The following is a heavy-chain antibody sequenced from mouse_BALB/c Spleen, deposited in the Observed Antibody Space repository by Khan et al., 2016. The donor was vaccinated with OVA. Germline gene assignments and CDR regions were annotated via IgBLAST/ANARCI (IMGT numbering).Heavy chain of an antibody. Sequence: QVQLQQSGAELVRPGSSVKISCKASGYAFSSYWMSWVKQRPGQGLEWIGQIYPGDGDTDDNGKFKDKATLTADKSSSTAYMQLSSLTSEDSAVYFCASAYGYWFFDVWGAGTTVTVSS. CDR3: ASAYGYWFFDV. CDR2: IYPGDGDT. J-gene: IGHJ1*01. CDR1: GYAFSSYW. D-gene: IGHD1-1*01. V-gene: IGHV1-80*01.